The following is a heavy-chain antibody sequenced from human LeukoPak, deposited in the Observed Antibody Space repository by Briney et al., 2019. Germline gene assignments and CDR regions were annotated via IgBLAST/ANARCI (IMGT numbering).Heavy chain of an antibody. J-gene: IGHJ4*02. CDR1: GFAFNVFG. D-gene: IGHD2-8*01. CDR3: ARKLMSSRRFEY. CDR2: IKSDGVFT. Sequence: GGSLRLSCEGSGFAFNVFGMHWIRQAPGKGLEWVAFIKSDGVFTNYAEAVKGRFTISRDNSDNTVFLQMESVRPDDTAVYYCARKLMSSRRFEYWGQGTLVTVFS. V-gene: IGHV3-30*02.